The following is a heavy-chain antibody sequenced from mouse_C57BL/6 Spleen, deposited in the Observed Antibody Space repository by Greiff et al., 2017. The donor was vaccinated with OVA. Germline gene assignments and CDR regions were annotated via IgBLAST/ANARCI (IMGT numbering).Heavy chain of an antibody. CDR2: IYPGSGST. Sequence: VQLQQPGAELVKPGASVKMSCKASGYTFTSYWITWVKQRPGQGLEWIGDIYPGSGSTNYNEKFKSKATLTVDTSSSTAYMQLSSLTSEDSAVYYCARYGIYDGYLYYAMDYWGQGTSVTVSS. V-gene: IGHV1-55*01. D-gene: IGHD2-3*01. CDR3: ARYGIYDGYLYYAMDY. CDR1: GYTFTSYW. J-gene: IGHJ4*01.